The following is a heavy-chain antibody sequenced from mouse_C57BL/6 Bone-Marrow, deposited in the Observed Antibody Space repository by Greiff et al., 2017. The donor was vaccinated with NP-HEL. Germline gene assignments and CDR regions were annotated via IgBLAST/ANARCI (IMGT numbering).Heavy chain of an antibody. Sequence: VQRVESGPDLVAPSQSLSITCTVSGFSLTSYGVHWVRQPPGKGLEWLVVIWRDGSTTYNSALNSRLSISKDNSKSQVFLKMNSLQTDDTAMYYWARHYYGSYYAMDYWGQGTSVTVSS. J-gene: IGHJ4*01. CDR2: IWRDGST. D-gene: IGHD1-1*01. V-gene: IGHV2-6-2*01. CDR1: GFSLTSYG. CDR3: ARHYYGSYYAMDY.